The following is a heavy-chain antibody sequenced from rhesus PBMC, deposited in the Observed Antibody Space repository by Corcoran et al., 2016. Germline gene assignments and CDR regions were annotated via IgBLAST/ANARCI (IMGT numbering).Heavy chain of an antibody. CDR1: GGSISSSNW. J-gene: IGHJ4*01. Sequence: QVQLQESGPGLVKPSETLSLTCAVSGGSISSSNWWSWIRQPPGKGLEWIGYISGSSGSTYYNPTLKGRVTISTDTSKNQFSLKLSSVTAADTAVYYCARKGYWGQGVLVTVSS. CDR2: ISGSSGST. CDR3: ARKGY. V-gene: IGHV4-65*01.